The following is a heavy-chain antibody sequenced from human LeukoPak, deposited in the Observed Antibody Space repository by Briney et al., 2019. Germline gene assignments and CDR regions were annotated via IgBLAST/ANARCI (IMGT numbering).Heavy chain of an antibody. J-gene: IGHJ4*02. CDR3: AKRDYYDSSGYFPLFDY. CDR1: GFTFSSYA. CDR2: ISGDAVTI. D-gene: IGHD3-22*01. Sequence: GGSLRLSCAASGFTFSSYAMAWVRQAPGKGLELVSGISGDAVTISYADSVKGRFTISRDNSKNTLYLQMSSLRAEDTAVYYCAKRDYYDSSGYFPLFDYWGQGTLVTVSS. V-gene: IGHV3-23*01.